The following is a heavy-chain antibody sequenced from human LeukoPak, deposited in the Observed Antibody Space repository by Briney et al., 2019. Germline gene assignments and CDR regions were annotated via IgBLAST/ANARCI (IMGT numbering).Heavy chain of an antibody. J-gene: IGHJ4*02. CDR2: INPNSGGT. D-gene: IGHD3-22*01. V-gene: IGHV1-2*02. CDR1: GYTFTSYY. CDR3: ALDYYDSSGYALMGFDY. Sequence: GASVKVSCKASGYTFTSYYMHWVRQAPGQGLEWMGWINPNSGGTNYAQKFQGRVTMTRDTSISTAYMELSRLRSDDTAVYYCALDYYDSSGYALMGFDYWGQGTLVTVSS.